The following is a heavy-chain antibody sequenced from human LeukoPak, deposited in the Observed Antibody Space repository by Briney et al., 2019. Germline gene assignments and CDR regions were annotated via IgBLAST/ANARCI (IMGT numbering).Heavy chain of an antibody. J-gene: IGHJ4*02. CDR2: MNPNSGNT. Sequence: GASVKVSCKASGYTFTSYDINWVRQATGQGLEWMGWMNPNSGNTGYAQKFQGRVTMTRNTSISTAYMELSSLRSDDTAVYYCARDRAERITMIVVAPTTFDYWGQGTLVTVSS. D-gene: IGHD3-22*01. V-gene: IGHV1-8*01. CDR1: GYTFTSYD. CDR3: ARDRAERITMIVVAPTTFDY.